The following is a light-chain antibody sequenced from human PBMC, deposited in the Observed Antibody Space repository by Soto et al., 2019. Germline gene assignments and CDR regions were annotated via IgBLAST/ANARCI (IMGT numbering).Light chain of an antibody. CDR1: QSVSSNS. CDR3: QLYGSSPQT. Sequence: EIVLTQSPGTLSLSPGERATLSCSASQSVSSNSLAWYQQKPDQAPRLLIYDASSRATGIPDRFSGSGSGTDFTLTISRLEPEDFAVYYCQLYGSSPQTFGGGTQVQIK. J-gene: IGKJ4*01. V-gene: IGKV3-20*01. CDR2: DAS.